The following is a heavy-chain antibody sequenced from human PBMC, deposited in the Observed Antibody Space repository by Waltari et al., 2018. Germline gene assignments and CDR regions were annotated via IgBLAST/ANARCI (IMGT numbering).Heavy chain of an antibody. Sequence: EVQLLESGGGLVQPGGSLRLSCAASGFTFSSYAMSWVRQAPGKGLEWVSVIYSGGSTYYADSVKGRFTISRDKSKNTLYLQMNSLRAEDTAVYYCAKDRLAAAGPDCWGQGTLVTVSS. D-gene: IGHD6-13*01. V-gene: IGHV3-23*03. CDR2: IYSGGST. J-gene: IGHJ4*02. CDR3: AKDRLAAAGPDC. CDR1: GFTFSSYA.